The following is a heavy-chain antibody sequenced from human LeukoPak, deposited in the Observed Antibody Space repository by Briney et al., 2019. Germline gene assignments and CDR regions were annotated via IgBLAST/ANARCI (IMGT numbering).Heavy chain of an antibody. Sequence: GRSLRLSCAASGFTFSSYAMHWVRQAPGKGLEWVAVISYDGSNKYYADSVKGRFTISGDNSKNTLYLQMNSLRAEDTAVYYCARRLRFLEWSPVFDYWGQGTLVTVSS. V-gene: IGHV3-30*01. J-gene: IGHJ4*02. CDR3: ARRLRFLEWSPVFDY. CDR2: ISYDGSNK. D-gene: IGHD3-3*01. CDR1: GFTFSSYA.